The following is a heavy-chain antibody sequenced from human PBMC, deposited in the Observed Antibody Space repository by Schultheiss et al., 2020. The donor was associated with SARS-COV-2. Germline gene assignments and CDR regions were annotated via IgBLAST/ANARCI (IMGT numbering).Heavy chain of an antibody. J-gene: IGHJ6*02. Sequence: GSLRLSCSVSGGSISTYYWSWIRQPPGKGLEWIGYIYYSGSTYYNPSLKSRVTISVDTSKNQFSLKLSSVTAADTAVYYCASFGYSSSWYRDYYYGMDVWGQGTTVTVSS. CDR2: IYYSGST. V-gene: IGHV4-59*12. D-gene: IGHD6-13*01. CDR1: GGSISTYY. CDR3: ASFGYSSSWYRDYYYGMDV.